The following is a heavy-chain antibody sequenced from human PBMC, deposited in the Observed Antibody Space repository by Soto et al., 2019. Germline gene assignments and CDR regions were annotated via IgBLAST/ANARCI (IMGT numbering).Heavy chain of an antibody. V-gene: IGHV3-48*01. J-gene: IGHJ4*02. CDR2: ISSSSSTI. Sequence: EVQLVESGGGLVQPGGSLRLSCAASGFTFSSYSMNWVRQAPGKGLEWVSYISSSSSTIYYADSVKGRFTISRDNAKNSLYLQTTSLRAEDTAVYYCARDALTIRGSGSYYNPPAYYFDYCGQGTLVTVSS. CDR1: GFTFSSYS. D-gene: IGHD3-10*01. CDR3: ARDALTIRGSGSYYNPPAYYFDY.